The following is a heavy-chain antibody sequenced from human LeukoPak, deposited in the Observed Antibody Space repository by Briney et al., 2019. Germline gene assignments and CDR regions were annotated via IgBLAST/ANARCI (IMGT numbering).Heavy chain of an antibody. CDR2: INHSGST. CDR3: ARRVPHSDFFDA. CDR1: GGSFSGYY. J-gene: IGHJ5*02. Sequence: SETLSLTCAVYGGSFSGYYWSWIRQPPGKGLEWIGEINHSGSTNYNPSLKSRVTISVDTSKNQFSLKLSSVTAADTAVYYCARRVPHSDFFDAWGQGTLVTVSS. V-gene: IGHV4-34*01. D-gene: IGHD2-15*01.